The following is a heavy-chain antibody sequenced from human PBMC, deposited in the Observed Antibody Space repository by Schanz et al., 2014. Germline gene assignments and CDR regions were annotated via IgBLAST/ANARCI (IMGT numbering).Heavy chain of an antibody. D-gene: IGHD2-2*01. CDR2: ISSSGNII. Sequence: QVLLVESGGGLVKPGGSLRLSCSASGFTFSDSFMSWIRQTPGKGLEWLSYISSSGNIIHYADSVKGRFTISRDNAKNSPYLQMTGLRAEDTAVYYCAAHETLSTTACYPSWGQGTLVAVSS. V-gene: IGHV3-11*01. J-gene: IGHJ4*02. CDR3: AAHETLSTTACYPS. CDR1: GFTFSDSF.